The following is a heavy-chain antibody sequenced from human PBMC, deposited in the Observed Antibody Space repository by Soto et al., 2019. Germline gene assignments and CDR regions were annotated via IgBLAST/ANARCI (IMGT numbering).Heavy chain of an antibody. D-gene: IGHD2-2*02. CDR2: IYYSGST. CDR3: ARDSRACSSTSCYIYRGYYYYGMDV. J-gene: IGHJ6*02. V-gene: IGHV4-30-4*01. CDR1: GGSISSYY. Sequence: SETLSLTCTVSGGSISSYYWSWIRQPPGKGLEWIGYIYYSGSTYYNPSLKSRVTISVDTSKNQFSLKLSSVTAADTAVYYCARDSRACSSTSCYIYRGYYYYGMDVWGQGTTVTVSS.